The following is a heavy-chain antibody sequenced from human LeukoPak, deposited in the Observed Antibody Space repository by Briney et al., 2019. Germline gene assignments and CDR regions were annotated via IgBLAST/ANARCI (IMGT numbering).Heavy chain of an antibody. Sequence: GGSLRLSCAASGFTVSSNYMSWVRQAPGKGLEWVSAISGSGGSTYYADSVKGRFTISRDNSKNTLYLQMHSLRAEDTAVYYCVKSVIGFDYWGQGTLVTVSS. V-gene: IGHV3-23*01. CDR1: GFTVSSNY. CDR3: VKSVIGFDY. CDR2: ISGSGGST. D-gene: IGHD5/OR15-5a*01. J-gene: IGHJ4*02.